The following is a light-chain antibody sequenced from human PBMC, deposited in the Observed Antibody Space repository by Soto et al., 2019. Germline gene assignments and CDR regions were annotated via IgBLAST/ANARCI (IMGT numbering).Light chain of an antibody. J-gene: IGKJ5*01. CDR3: QQANSFPIT. CDR1: QTISSW. Sequence: DIQMTRSSSTLSVSVGDRVTITCRASQTISSWLAWYQQKPGKAPRLLIYAASSLQSGVPSRFSGSGAGTDFTLTISSLQPEDFATYYCQQANSFPITFGQGIRLEIK. CDR2: AAS. V-gene: IGKV1-12*01.